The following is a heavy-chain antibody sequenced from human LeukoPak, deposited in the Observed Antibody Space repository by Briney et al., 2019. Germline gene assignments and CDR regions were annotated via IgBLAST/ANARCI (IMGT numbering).Heavy chain of an antibody. CDR1: GFIFNNYA. CDR3: ARDEIPSGT. V-gene: IGHV3-23*01. CDR2: ISGSGRNT. J-gene: IGHJ3*01. Sequence: GGTLRLSCAASGFIFNNYALSWVRQTPGKGLEWVSAISGSGRNTYYADSVKGRFTISRDNSRSTVDLQMNSLRVEDTGIYYCARDEIPSGTWGQGTMVIVSS. D-gene: IGHD6-25*01.